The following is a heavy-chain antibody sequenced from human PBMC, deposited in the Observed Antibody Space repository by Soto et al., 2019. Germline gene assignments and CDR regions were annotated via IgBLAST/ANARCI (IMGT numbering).Heavy chain of an antibody. J-gene: IGHJ5*02. Sequence: QVQLVQSGAEVKKPGSSVKVSCKASGGTFSSYTISWVRQVRGQGLEWMGRLIPILGIANYAQKFQGRVTTTADKSTSKAYMERSSLISEDTAVYYCARAGGRATLGSWGQGTLVTVSS. CDR1: GGTFSSYT. CDR3: ARAGGRATLGS. CDR2: LIPILGIA. V-gene: IGHV1-69*02. D-gene: IGHD1-26*01.